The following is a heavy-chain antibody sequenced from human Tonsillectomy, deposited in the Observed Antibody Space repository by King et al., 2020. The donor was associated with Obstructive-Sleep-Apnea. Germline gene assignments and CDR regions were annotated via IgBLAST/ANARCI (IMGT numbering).Heavy chain of an antibody. CDR2: ISPSSSYT. D-gene: IGHD3-3*01. V-gene: IGHV3-11*06. CDR1: GFTFSDYH. Sequence: LQLVQSGGGLVKPGGSLRLSCAASGFTFSDYHMSWVRQSPGKGLEWVSYISPSSSYTSYADSVKGRFTISRDNPKNSLYLQMNSLRAEDTAVYYCARDAIFGVTDGVYWGQGTLVTVSS. CDR3: ARDAIFGVTDGVY. J-gene: IGHJ4*02.